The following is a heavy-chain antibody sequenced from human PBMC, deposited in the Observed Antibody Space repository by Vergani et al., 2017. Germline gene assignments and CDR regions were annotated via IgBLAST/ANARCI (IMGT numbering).Heavy chain of an antibody. V-gene: IGHV5-51*01. CDR3: ARISAVTAIRTYYFDY. J-gene: IGHJ4*02. CDR2: IYPGDSDT. CDR1: GYSFTSYW. D-gene: IGHD2-21*02. Sequence: EVQLVQSGAEVKKPGESLKISCKGSGYSFTSYWIGWVRQMPGKGLEWMGIIYPGDSDTSYSPSFQGQVTFSADKSVNTAYLQWSSLTASDTAMYYCARISAVTAIRTYYFDYWGQGTLVIVSS.